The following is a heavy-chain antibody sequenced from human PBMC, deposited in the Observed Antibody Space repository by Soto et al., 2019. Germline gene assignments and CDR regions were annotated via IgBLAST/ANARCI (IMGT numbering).Heavy chain of an antibody. CDR1: GYTFTSYD. CDR3: ARGSKGSSWYAYWFDP. V-gene: IGHV1-8*01. J-gene: IGHJ5*02. CDR2: MNPNSGNT. D-gene: IGHD6-13*01. Sequence: QVQLVQSGAEVKKPGASVKVSCKASGYTFTSYDINWVRQATGQGLEWMGWMNPNSGNTGYAQKFQGRVTMNRNTSIDTAYMELRSLRSEDTAVYYCARGSKGSSWYAYWFDPWGQGTLVTVSS.